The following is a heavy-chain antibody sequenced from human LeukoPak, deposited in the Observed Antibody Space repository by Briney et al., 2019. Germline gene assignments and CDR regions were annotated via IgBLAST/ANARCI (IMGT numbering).Heavy chain of an antibody. D-gene: IGHD3-10*01. CDR2: ISGSGGST. CDR1: GFTFSSYA. J-gene: IGHJ5*02. Sequence: AGGSLRLSCAASGFTFSSYAMSWVRQAPGKGLEWVSAISGSGGSTYYADSVKGRFTISRDNSKNTLYLQMNSLRAEDTAVYYCGKAGYGSGSHNWFDPWGQGTLVTVSS. CDR3: GKAGYGSGSHNWFDP. V-gene: IGHV3-23*01.